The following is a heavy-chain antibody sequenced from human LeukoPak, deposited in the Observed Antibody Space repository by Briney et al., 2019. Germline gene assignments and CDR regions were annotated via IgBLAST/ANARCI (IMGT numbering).Heavy chain of an antibody. CDR2: INHSGST. V-gene: IGHV4-34*01. J-gene: IGHJ4*02. CDR1: GGSFSGYY. Sequence: PSETLSLTCAVYGGSFSGYYWSWIRQPPGKGLEWIGEINHSGSTNYNPSLKSRVTISVDTSKNQFSLKLSSVTAADTAVYYCARPYSSGWFRWGHYFDYWGQGTLVTVSS. CDR3: ARPYSSGWFRWGHYFDY. D-gene: IGHD6-19*01.